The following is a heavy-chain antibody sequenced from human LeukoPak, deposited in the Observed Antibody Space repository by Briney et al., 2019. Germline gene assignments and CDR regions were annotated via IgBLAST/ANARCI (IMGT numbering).Heavy chain of an antibody. CDR1: GFTFRSYS. V-gene: IGHV3-21*01. J-gene: IGHJ4*02. CDR2: IDPSSTYI. Sequence: PGGSLRLSCAASGFTFRSYSMNWVRQAPGKGLEWVSAIDPSSTYIYYADSVKGRFTISRDNAENSLYLQMNCLRVEDTAVYYCARDRGDYGDCHDYWGQGTLVTVSS. D-gene: IGHD4-17*01. CDR3: ARDRGDYGDCHDY.